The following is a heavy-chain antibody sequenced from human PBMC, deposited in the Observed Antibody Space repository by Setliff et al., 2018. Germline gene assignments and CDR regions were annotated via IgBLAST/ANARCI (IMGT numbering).Heavy chain of an antibody. D-gene: IGHD6-13*01. CDR3: VKDVVGYSSTWPKRDYFDY. J-gene: IGHJ4*02. V-gene: IGHV3-23*01. Sequence: RLSCVASTFTFTKYAVTWVRQAPGKGLEWVSSIHVSGTTTYYADSVKGRFTISRDNSRNILYLQMNSLRAEDTAVYYCVKDVVGYSSTWPKRDYFDYWGQGTLVTVSS. CDR2: IHVSGTTT. CDR1: TFTFTKYA.